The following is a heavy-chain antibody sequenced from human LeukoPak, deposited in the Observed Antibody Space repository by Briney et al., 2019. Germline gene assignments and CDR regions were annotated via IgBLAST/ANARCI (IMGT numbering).Heavy chain of an antibody. CDR3: AKVLLKTTVTTSFDY. CDR2: IRYDGSNK. D-gene: IGHD4-17*01. V-gene: IGHV3-30*02. CDR1: GFTFSSYG. Sequence: GGSLRLSSAASGFTFSSYGMHWVRQAPGQGLEWVAFIRYDGSNKYYADSVKGRFTISRDNSKNTLYLQMNRLRAEDTAVYYCAKVLLKTTVTTSFDYRGQGTLVTVSS. J-gene: IGHJ4*02.